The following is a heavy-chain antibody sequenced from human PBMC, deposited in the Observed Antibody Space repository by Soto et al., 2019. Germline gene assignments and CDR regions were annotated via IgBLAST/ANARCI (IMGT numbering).Heavy chain of an antibody. CDR3: ARHSDYGDYGGAFDI. CDR2: IDPSDSYT. J-gene: IGHJ3*02. V-gene: IGHV5-10-1*01. CDR1: GYSFTSYW. Sequence: PGESLKISCKGSGYSFTSYWISWVRQMPGKGLEWMGRIDPSDSYTNYSPSFQGHVTISADKSISTAYLQWSSLKASDTAMYYCARHSDYGDYGGAFDIWGQGTMVTVSS. D-gene: IGHD4-17*01.